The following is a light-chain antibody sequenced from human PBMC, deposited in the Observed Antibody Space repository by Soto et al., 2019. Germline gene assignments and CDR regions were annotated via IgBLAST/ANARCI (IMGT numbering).Light chain of an antibody. CDR2: GAS. V-gene: IGKV3-15*01. Sequence: EIVMTHSPATLSLSPVERAALSCRASQSVRGNLAWYQQKPGQSPRLLIYGASSRATGIPVRFSGSGSGTEFTLTISSLQSEDFAVYYCQQYNNWPFITFGQGTRLEI. J-gene: IGKJ5*01. CDR1: QSVRGN. CDR3: QQYNNWPFIT.